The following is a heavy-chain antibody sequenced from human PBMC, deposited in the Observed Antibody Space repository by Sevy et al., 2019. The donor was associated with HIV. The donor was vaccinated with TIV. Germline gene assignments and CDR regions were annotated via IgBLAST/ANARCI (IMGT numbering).Heavy chain of an antibody. J-gene: IGHJ6*02. V-gene: IGHV3-33*01. CDR2: IWYDGSNK. CDR3: ARDPYGDYVEYGMDV. D-gene: IGHD4-17*01. CDR1: GFTFSSYG. Sequence: GGSLRLSCAASGFTFSSYGMHWVRQAPGKGLEWVAVIWYDGSNKYYADSVKGRFTISRDNSKNTLYLQMNSLRAEDTAVYYCARDPYGDYVEYGMDVWGQGTTVTVSS.